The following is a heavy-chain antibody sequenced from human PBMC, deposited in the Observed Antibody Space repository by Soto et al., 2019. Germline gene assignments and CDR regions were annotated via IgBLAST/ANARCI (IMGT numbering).Heavy chain of an antibody. Sequence: QVQVVQSGAEVKKPGASVKVSCKASGYTFTTYYIHWVRQAPGQGLEWMGVINPIGGSINYAQKFQGRAPMTRDTSTSTVYMELRSPRSEDTALYYCARDRGRGGSSYIYVSGMDVWRQGTTVTVSS. CDR1: GYTFTTYY. CDR3: ARDRGRGGSSYIYVSGMDV. V-gene: IGHV1-46*01. J-gene: IGHJ6*02. D-gene: IGHD1-26*01. CDR2: INPIGGSI.